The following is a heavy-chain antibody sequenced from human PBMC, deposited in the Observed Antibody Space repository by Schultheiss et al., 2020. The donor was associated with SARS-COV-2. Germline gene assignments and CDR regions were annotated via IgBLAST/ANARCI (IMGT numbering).Heavy chain of an antibody. CDR1: GFTFSSYA. Sequence: GGSLRLSCAASGFTFSSYAMSWVRQAPGKGLEWVSAISGSGGSTYYADSVKGRFTISRDNSKNTLYLQMNSLRAEDTAVYYCAREGAGSGSYPRYYYGMDVWGQGTTVTVSS. CDR3: AREGAGSGSYPRYYYGMDV. V-gene: IGHV3-23*01. CDR2: ISGSGGST. J-gene: IGHJ6*02. D-gene: IGHD3-10*01.